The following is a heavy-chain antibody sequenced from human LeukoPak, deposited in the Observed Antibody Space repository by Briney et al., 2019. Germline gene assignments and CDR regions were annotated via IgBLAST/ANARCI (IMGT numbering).Heavy chain of an antibody. V-gene: IGHV3-30-3*01. CDR3: ARDLEGVRAWGDYDYVWGSYRYTTAFDY. CDR1: GFTFSSYA. CDR2: ISYDGSNK. D-gene: IGHD3-16*02. Sequence: GGSLRLSCAASGFTFSSYAMHWVRQAPGKGLEWVAVISYDGSNKYYADSVKGRFTISRDNSKNTLYLQMNSLRAEDTAVYYCARDLEGVRAWGDYDYVWGSYRYTTAFDYWGQGTLVTVSS. J-gene: IGHJ4*02.